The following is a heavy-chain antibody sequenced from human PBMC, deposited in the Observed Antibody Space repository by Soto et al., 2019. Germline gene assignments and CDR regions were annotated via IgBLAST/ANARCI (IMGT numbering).Heavy chain of an antibody. CDR1: GYTFTSYA. J-gene: IGHJ4*02. CDR3: AGCPQNCITSSPCCLFFDY. Sequence: ASVKVSCKASGYTFTSYAMHWVRQAPGQRLEWMGWINAGNGNTKYSQKFQGRVTLTRDTSASTAYMELSSLRSEDTAVYYCAGCPQNCITSSPCCLFFDYWGQGTLVTVSS. D-gene: IGHD3-10*01. V-gene: IGHV1-3*01. CDR2: INAGNGNT.